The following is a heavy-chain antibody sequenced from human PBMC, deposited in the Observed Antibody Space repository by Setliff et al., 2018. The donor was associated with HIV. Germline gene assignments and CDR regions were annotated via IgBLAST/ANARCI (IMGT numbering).Heavy chain of an antibody. J-gene: IGHJ4*02. CDR2: IIPVFRTA. Sequence: SVKVSCKASGYTFTSYYMHWVRQAPGQGLEWMGGIIPVFRTANYAQKSQGRVTITADESTSTAYMELSSLRSEDTAVYYCARGATITYYFDYWGQGTLVTVSS. D-gene: IGHD5-12*01. CDR3: ARGATITYYFDY. CDR1: GYTFTSYY. V-gene: IGHV1-69*13.